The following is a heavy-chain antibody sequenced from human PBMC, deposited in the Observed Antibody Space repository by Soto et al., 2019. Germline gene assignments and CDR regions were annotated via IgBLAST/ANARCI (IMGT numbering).Heavy chain of an antibody. CDR2: IYYSGRP. CDR3: AREDFGSCSSTTCLNWFDP. V-gene: IGHV4-59*01. CDR1: GASITSYY. D-gene: IGHD2-2*01. Sequence: QVLLQXXXXXXXXXXXXXXXTCSXSGASITSYYWSWIRQPPGKGLEWIGYIYYSGRPSYNPSLKTRLTISADTSKNPLSLRLVSVPAADTALYFCAREDFGSCSSTTCLNWFDPWGQGTLVTVSS. J-gene: IGHJ5*02.